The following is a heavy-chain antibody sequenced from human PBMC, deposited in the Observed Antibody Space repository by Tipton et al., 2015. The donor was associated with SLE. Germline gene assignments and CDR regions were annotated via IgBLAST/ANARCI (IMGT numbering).Heavy chain of an antibody. CDR3: ARGIAAAFYY. CDR1: GGSVSSSSYY. J-gene: IGHJ4*02. Sequence: TLSLTCTVSGGSVSSSSYYWGWIRQPPGKGLEWIGYISYSGRTNYNPSLKSRLTMSVDTSKNQFSLKLSSVTAADTAVYYCARGIAAAFYYWGQGTLVTVSS. CDR2: ISYSGRT. D-gene: IGHD6-13*01. V-gene: IGHV4-61*05.